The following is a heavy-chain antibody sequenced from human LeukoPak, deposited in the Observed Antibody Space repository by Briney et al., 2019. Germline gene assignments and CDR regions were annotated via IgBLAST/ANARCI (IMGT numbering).Heavy chain of an antibody. V-gene: IGHV1-18*01. Sequence: ASVKVSCKASGYTFTSYGISWVRQAPGQGLEWMGWISAYNGNTNYAQKLQGRVTMTTDTSTSTAYMELRSLRFDDTAVYYCARDMVRGVMGPLNWFDPWGQGTLVTVSS. CDR1: GYTFTSYG. CDR2: ISAYNGNT. J-gene: IGHJ5*02. D-gene: IGHD3-10*01. CDR3: ARDMVRGVMGPLNWFDP.